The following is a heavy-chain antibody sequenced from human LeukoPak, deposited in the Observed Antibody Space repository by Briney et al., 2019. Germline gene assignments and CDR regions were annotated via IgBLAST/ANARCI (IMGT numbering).Heavy chain of an antibody. V-gene: IGHV4-34*01. D-gene: IGHD2-21*01. CDR3: ARLPYGRDYYPYYFDY. CDR1: GGSFSGYY. Sequence: SETLSLTCAVYGGSFSGYYWSWIRQPPGKGLEWIGEINHSGSTNYNPSLKSRVTISVDTSKNQFSLKLSSVTAADTAVYYCARLPYGRDYYPYYFDYWGQGTLVTVSS. CDR2: INHSGST. J-gene: IGHJ4*02.